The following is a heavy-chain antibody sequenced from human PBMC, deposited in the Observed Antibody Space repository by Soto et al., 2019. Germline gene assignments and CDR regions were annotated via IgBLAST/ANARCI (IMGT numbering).Heavy chain of an antibody. D-gene: IGHD3-10*02. Sequence: LEWMANIKQDGSEKYYVDSVKGRFTISRDNAKDSLYLQMNSLRAEDTAVYYCAIFFFQAEDGIRDVRSVSAFLLNRSSDL. CDR2: IKQDGSEK. CDR3: AIFFFQAEDGIRDVRSVSAFLLNRSSDL. J-gene: IGHJ2*01. V-gene: IGHV3-7*01.